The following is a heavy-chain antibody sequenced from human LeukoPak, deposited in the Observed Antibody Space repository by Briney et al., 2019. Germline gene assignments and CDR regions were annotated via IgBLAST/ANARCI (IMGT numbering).Heavy chain of an antibody. D-gene: IGHD6-13*01. Sequence: SETLSLTCAVYGGSFSGYYWSWIRQPPGKGLEWIGEINHSGSTNYNPSLKSRVTISVDTSKNQFSLKLSSVTAADTAVYYCARDPGESGYSSSFFFDYWGQGTLVTVSS. CDR2: INHSGST. J-gene: IGHJ4*02. CDR1: GGSFSGYY. V-gene: IGHV4-34*01. CDR3: ARDPGESGYSSSFFFDY.